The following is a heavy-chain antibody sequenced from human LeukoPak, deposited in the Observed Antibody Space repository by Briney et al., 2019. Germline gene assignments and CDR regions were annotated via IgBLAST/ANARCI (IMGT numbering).Heavy chain of an antibody. CDR3: ARVGYCSSTSCWPYYYYYMDV. J-gene: IGHJ6*03. D-gene: IGHD2-2*01. CDR2: ISSSSSTI. Sequence: GGFLRLSCAASGFTFSSYSMNWVRQAPGKGLEWVSYISSSSSTIYYADSVKGRFTISRDNAKNSLYLQMNSLRAEDTAVYYCARVGYCSSTSCWPYYYYYMDVWGKGTTVTVSS. V-gene: IGHV3-48*01. CDR1: GFTFSSYS.